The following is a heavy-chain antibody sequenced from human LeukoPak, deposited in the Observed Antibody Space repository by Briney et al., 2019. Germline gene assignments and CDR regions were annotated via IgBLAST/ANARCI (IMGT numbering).Heavy chain of an antibody. CDR1: GFTFSSYG. CDR3: AKGRRHYYDSSGYAAVLQH. Sequence: PGGSLRLSCAASGFTFSSYGMHWVRQAPGKGLEWVAVIWYDGSNKYYADSVKGRFTISRDNSKNTLYLQMNSLRAEDTGVYYCAKGRRHYYDSSGYAAVLQHWGQGTLVTVSS. CDR2: IWYDGSNK. V-gene: IGHV3-33*06. J-gene: IGHJ1*01. D-gene: IGHD3-22*01.